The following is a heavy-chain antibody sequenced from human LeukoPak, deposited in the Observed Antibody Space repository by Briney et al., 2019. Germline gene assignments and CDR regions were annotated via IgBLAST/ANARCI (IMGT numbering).Heavy chain of an antibody. J-gene: IGHJ3*02. D-gene: IGHD5-18*01. CDR3: ARGMGYSYGHPQGAFDS. CDR2: MSAYHGQT. V-gene: IGHV1-18*01. Sequence: GASVTVSCQASGYTFTSYGFNWVRQAPGQGLAWMGWMSAYHGQTNYAHSLQGRVTVTADTSTSTAYMELRSLRSEDTAVYYCARGMGYSYGHPQGAFDSWGQGTMVTVSS. CDR1: GYTFTSYG.